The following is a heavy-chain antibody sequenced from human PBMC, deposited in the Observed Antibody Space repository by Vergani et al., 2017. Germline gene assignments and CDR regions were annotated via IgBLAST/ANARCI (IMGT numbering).Heavy chain of an antibody. Sequence: QVQLVESGGGLVKPGGSLRLSCAASGFTFSDYYMSWIRQAPGKGLEWVSYISSSGSTIYYADSVKGRFTISRDNAKNSLYLQMNSLRAEDTAVYYCAGGSTGDLWFGELLPSSHYYYYGMDVWGQGTTVTVSS. V-gene: IGHV3-11*01. CDR3: AGGSTGDLWFGELLPSSHYYYYGMDV. D-gene: IGHD3-10*01. CDR1: GFTFSDYY. J-gene: IGHJ6*02. CDR2: ISSSGSTI.